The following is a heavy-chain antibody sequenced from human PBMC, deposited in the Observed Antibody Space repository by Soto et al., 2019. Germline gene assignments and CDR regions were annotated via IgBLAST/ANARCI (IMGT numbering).Heavy chain of an antibody. V-gene: IGHV4-31*03. Sequence: QVQLQESGPGLVKPSQTLSLTCTVSGGSISSGGYYWSWIRQHPGKGLEWIGYSYYSGSTYYNPSLKSRVTISVETSKNQFSLQLSSVTAADTAVYYCARDGTSSPFTYYYGMDVWGQGTTVTVSS. D-gene: IGHD1-26*01. CDR3: ARDGTSSPFTYYYGMDV. J-gene: IGHJ6*02. CDR2: SYYSGST. CDR1: GGSISSGGYY.